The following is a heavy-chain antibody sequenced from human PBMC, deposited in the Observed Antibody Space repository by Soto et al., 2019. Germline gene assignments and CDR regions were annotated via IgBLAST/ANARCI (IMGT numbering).Heavy chain of an antibody. CDR2: ISSSSSYI. V-gene: IGHV3-21*01. CDR3: ARDLKGGVRSFDY. CDR1: GFTFSSYS. J-gene: IGHJ4*02. Sequence: GGSLRLSCAASGFTFSSYSMNWVHQAPGKGLEWVSSISSSSSYIYYADSVKGRFTISRDNAKNSLYLQMNSLRAEDTAVYYCARDLKGGVRSFDYWGQGTLVTVSS. D-gene: IGHD3-16*01.